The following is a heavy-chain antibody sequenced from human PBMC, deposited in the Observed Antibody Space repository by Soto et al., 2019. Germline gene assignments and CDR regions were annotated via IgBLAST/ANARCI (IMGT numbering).Heavy chain of an antibody. D-gene: IGHD6-19*01. J-gene: IGHJ3*02. CDR2: IYSGGST. Sequence: EVQLVESGGGLVQPGGSLRLSCAASGFTVSSNYMSWVRQAPGKGLEWVSVIYSGGSTYYADSVKGRFTISRDNSKNTLYLQMNSLRAEDTAVYYCARHEVAGPLGAFDIWGQGTMVTVSS. CDR1: GFTVSSNY. V-gene: IGHV3-66*04. CDR3: ARHEVAGPLGAFDI.